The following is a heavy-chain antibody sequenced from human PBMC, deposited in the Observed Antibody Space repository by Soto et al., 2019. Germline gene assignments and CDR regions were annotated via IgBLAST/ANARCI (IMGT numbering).Heavy chain of an antibody. CDR3: ATFLYDILTGYESGPSDYMDV. J-gene: IGHJ6*03. D-gene: IGHD3-9*01. V-gene: IGHV1-46*01. CDR2: INPSGGST. Sequence: ASVKVSCKASGYTFTSYYMHLVRQAPGQGLEWMGIINPSGGSTSYAQKFQGRVTMTRDTSTSTVYMELSSLRSEDTAVYYCATFLYDILTGYESGPSDYMDVWGKGTTVTVSS. CDR1: GYTFTSYY.